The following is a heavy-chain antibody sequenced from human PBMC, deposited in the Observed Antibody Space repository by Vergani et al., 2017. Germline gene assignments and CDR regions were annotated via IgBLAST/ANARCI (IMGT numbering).Heavy chain of an antibody. CDR2: IYYSGST. V-gene: IGHV4-59*01. J-gene: IGHJ3*02. CDR3: ARNPYCGGDCYSDAFDI. Sequence: QVQLQESGPGLVKPSETLSLTCTVSGGSISSYYWSWIRQPPGKGLEWIGYIYYSGSTNYNPSLKSRVTISVDTSKNQFSLKLSSVTAADTAVYSCARNPYCGGDCYSDAFDIWGQGTMVTVSS. D-gene: IGHD2-21*02. CDR1: GGSISSYY.